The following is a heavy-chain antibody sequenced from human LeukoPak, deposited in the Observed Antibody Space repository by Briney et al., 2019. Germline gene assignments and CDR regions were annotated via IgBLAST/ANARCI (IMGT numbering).Heavy chain of an antibody. Sequence: SETLSLTCAVSGYSISSGYYWGWIRQPPGKGLEWIGIIYHSGSTYYNPSLKSRVTISVDTSKNQFSLKLSSVTAADTAVYYCARHSSGSYYTILYYYYYYMDVWGKGTTVTVSS. V-gene: IGHV4-38-2*01. CDR1: GYSISSGYY. CDR3: ARHSSGSYYTILYYYYYYMDV. D-gene: IGHD3-10*01. J-gene: IGHJ6*03. CDR2: IYHSGST.